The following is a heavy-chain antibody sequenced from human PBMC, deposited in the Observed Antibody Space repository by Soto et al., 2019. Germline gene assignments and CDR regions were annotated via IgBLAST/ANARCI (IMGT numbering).Heavy chain of an antibody. V-gene: IGHV1-24*01. CDR2: FDPEDGET. CDR3: ATYYYDSSGYYYYYGMDV. CDR1: GYTLTELS. D-gene: IGHD3-22*01. Sequence: ASVKVSCKVSGYTLTELSMHWVRQAPGKGLEWMGGFDPEDGETIYAQKFQGRVTMTEDTSTDTAYMELSSLRSEDTAVYYCATYYYDSSGYYYYYGMDVWGQGTTVTVSS. J-gene: IGHJ6*02.